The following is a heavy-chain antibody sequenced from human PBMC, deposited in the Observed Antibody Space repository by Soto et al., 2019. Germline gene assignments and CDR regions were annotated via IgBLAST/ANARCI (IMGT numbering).Heavy chain of an antibody. Sequence: SETLSLTCTLSGGAISEYYWSWIRQSPGKGLEWIGYIFYSGSTNYNPSLRSRVTISVDTSKNQFSLRLKSMTAADSALYYCARGSTDSYPGSRIFDFWGRGTLVTVSS. CDR1: GGAISEYY. V-gene: IGHV4-59*01. D-gene: IGHD3-10*01. CDR2: IFYSGST. J-gene: IGHJ4*02. CDR3: ARGSTDSYPGSRIFDF.